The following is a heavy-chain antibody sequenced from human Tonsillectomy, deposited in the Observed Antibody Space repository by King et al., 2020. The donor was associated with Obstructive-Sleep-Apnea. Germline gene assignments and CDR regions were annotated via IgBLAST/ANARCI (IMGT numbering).Heavy chain of an antibody. V-gene: IGHV4-39*07. CDR1: CGSISSSSFY. D-gene: IGHD2-15*01. J-gene: IGHJ5*02. CDR2: VFFSGNT. CDR3: AGVRAGSGGYCSGGSCYVWFDP. Sequence: QLQESGPGPVKPSENLSLTCTASCGSISSSSFYWGLIRQPPGEGVGVCVSVFFSGNTYYKPSLKSRVTLTVDTSKNQFSLNLRSVTAAGTAVYYCAGVRAGSGGYCSGGSCYVWFDPWGQGTLVTVSS.